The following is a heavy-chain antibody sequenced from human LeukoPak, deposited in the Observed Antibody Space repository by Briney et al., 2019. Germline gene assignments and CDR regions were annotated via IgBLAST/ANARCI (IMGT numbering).Heavy chain of an antibody. Sequence: ASVKVSCKASGYTFSSYDINWVRQATGQGLEWMGWMNPNSANTGYAQKFQGRVTMTRNTSINTAYMELSSLRSEDTAVYYCARDSARGLLWSYWGQGTLVTVSS. CDR1: GYTFSSYD. CDR3: ARDSARGLLWSY. J-gene: IGHJ4*02. V-gene: IGHV1-8*01. CDR2: MNPNSANT. D-gene: IGHD3-10*01.